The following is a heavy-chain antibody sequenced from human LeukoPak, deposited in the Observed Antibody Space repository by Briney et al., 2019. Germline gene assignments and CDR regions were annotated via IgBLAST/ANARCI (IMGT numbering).Heavy chain of an antibody. CDR1: GYSFTSYW. J-gene: IGHJ4*02. D-gene: IGHD4-17*01. Sequence: GESLKISCKGSGYSFTSYWIGWVRQMPGKGLEWMGIIYPGDSDTRYSPSFQGQVTISADKSISTAYLQWSSLKASDTAMYYCARTQIDYGDPYYYFDYWGQGTLVTVSS. CDR3: ARTQIDYGDPYYYFDY. V-gene: IGHV5-51*01. CDR2: IYPGDSDT.